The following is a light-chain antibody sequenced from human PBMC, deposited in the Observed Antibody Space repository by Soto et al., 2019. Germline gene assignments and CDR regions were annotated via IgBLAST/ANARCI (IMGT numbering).Light chain of an antibody. CDR2: GAS. J-gene: IGKJ4*01. CDR1: QSVNSKY. Sequence: EIVMTQSPVTLSVSPGERVTLSCRARQSVNSKYLAWYQQKPGQAPRLVIYGASNRATGLPDRFSGSGSGTDFTLTISRLEPEDFAFYYCHHYGSSFGGGTKVDIK. CDR3: HHYGSS. V-gene: IGKV3-20*01.